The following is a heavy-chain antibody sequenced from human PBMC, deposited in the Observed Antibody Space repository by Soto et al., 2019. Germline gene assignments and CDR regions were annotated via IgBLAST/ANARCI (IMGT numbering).Heavy chain of an antibody. J-gene: IGHJ3*02. Sequence: QLVESGGGLVQPGGSLRLSCAASGFTFSSYWMSWVRQAPGKGLEWVANIKPDGSQKWYVDSVKGRFTISRDNAKNSLYLQMNSLRAEDTAVYYCARGDYYDSSGPFSDAFDIWGQGTMVTVSS. V-gene: IGHV3-7*04. D-gene: IGHD3-22*01. CDR3: ARGDYYDSSGPFSDAFDI. CDR2: IKPDGSQK. CDR1: GFTFSSYW.